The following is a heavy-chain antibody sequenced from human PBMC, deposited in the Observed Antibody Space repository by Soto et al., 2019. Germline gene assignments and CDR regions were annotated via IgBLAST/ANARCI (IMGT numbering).Heavy chain of an antibody. CDR1: GGSIRSGGYY. Sequence: TLSLTCAVSGGSIRSGGYYWSWIRQHPGKGLEWIGYIYYSGSTNYNPSLKSRVTISVDTSKNQFSLKLSSVTAADTAVYYCARRWGSAADYWGQGTLVTVSS. D-gene: IGHD2-15*01. J-gene: IGHJ4*02. V-gene: IGHV4-31*11. CDR3: ARRWGSAADY. CDR2: IYYSGST.